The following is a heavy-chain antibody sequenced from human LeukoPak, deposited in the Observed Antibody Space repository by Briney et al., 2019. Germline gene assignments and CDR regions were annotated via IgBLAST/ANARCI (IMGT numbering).Heavy chain of an antibody. CDR2: ISWNSGSI. CDR1: GFTFDDYA. V-gene: IGHV3-9*01. D-gene: IGHD2-21*01. CDR3: ASSIVAFGYI. J-gene: IGHJ3*02. Sequence: HPGGSLRLSCAASGFTFDDYAMHWVRQAPGKGLEWVSGISWNSGSIGYADSVKGRFTISRDNAKNSLYLQMNSLRAEDTAVYYCASSIVAFGYIWGQGTMVTVSS.